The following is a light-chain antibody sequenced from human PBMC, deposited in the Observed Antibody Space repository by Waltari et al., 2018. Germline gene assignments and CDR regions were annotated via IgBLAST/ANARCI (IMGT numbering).Light chain of an antibody. CDR1: QSISAY. CDR3: QQYNIYPLT. J-gene: IGKJ4*01. V-gene: IGKV1-5*03. Sequence: IQMTQSPSTLSASVVDRVTITCRASQSISAYLAWYKQKPGKAPKLLIYKSSTVESGVPSRFSGSGSGTEFTLTISGLQPDDFATYYCQQYNIYPLTFGGGTKVEIK. CDR2: KSS.